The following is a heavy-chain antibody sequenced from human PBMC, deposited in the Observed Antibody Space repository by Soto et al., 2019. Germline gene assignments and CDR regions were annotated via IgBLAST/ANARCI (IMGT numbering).Heavy chain of an antibody. CDR1: GYTFTGYY. Sequence: ASVKVSCKASGYTFTGYYMHWVRQAPGQGLEWMGWINPNSGGTNYAQKFQGRVTMTRDTSISTAYMELSRLRPDDTAVYYCASRPGYSYGENWFDPWGRGTLVTVS. D-gene: IGHD5-18*01. J-gene: IGHJ5*02. CDR3: ASRPGYSYGENWFDP. V-gene: IGHV1-2*02. CDR2: INPNSGGT.